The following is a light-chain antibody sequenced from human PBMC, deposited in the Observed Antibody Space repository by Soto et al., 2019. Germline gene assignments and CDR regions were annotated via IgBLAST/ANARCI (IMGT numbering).Light chain of an antibody. Sequence: EIVLTQSPATLSLSPGERATLSCRASQSVSSYLAWYQQKPVQAPRLLIYDASNRATGIPARFSGSGSGTDFTLTISSLEPEDFAFYYCQQRSNWLTFGGGTKVEIK. J-gene: IGKJ4*01. CDR3: QQRSNWLT. CDR1: QSVSSY. CDR2: DAS. V-gene: IGKV3-11*01.